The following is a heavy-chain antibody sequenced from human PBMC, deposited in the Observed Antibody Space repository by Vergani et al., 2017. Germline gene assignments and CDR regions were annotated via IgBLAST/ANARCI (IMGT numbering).Heavy chain of an antibody. Sequence: EVQLEESGGGLVLPGRSLRLSCVASGFTSAGYAMHWVRQAPGKGLEWVSGISWNSNSIGYADSVKVRFTISRDNAKKSLYLQMNSLRAEDTALYYCAKDLGNSSGGGWFDPWGQGTLVTVSS. D-gene: IGHD6-6*01. J-gene: IGHJ5*02. CDR2: ISWNSNSI. V-gene: IGHV3-9*02. CDR3: AKDLGNSSGGGWFDP. CDR1: GFTSAGYA.